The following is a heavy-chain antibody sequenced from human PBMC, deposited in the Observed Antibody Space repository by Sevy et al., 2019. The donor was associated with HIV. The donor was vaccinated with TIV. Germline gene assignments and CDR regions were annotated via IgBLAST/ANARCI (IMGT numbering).Heavy chain of an antibody. V-gene: IGHV1-18*04. Sequence: ASVKVSCKASGYTFTSYGISWVRQAPGQGLEWMGWISAYNGNTNYAQKLQGRVTMTTDTSTSTAYMEMRSLRSDETGVYYCAKDPYYDSSGYYSAEYFQHWGKGTLVTVSS. CDR3: AKDPYYDSSGYYSAEYFQH. J-gene: IGHJ1*01. D-gene: IGHD3-22*01. CDR2: ISAYNGNT. CDR1: GYTFTSYG.